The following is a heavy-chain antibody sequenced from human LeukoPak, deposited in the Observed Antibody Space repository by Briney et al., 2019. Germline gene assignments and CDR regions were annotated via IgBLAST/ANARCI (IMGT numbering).Heavy chain of an antibody. CDR3: ARAASCGGDCSSSYLQH. V-gene: IGHV3-48*01. J-gene: IGHJ1*01. D-gene: IGHD2-21*02. CDR2: ISSSSSTI. CDR1: GFIFSSYH. Sequence: GGSLRLSCAASGFIFSSYHMNWVRQAPGKGLEWVSYISSSSSTIHYADSVKGRFTISRDNAKNSLYLQMNSLRAEDMAVYYCARAASCGGDCSSSYLQHWGQGTLVTVSS.